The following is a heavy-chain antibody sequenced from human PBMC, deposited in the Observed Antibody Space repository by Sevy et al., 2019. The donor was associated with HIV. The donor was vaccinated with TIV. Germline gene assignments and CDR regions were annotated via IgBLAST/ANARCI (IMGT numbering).Heavy chain of an antibody. CDR3: ARANAYLTSDAFDI. V-gene: IGHV4-31*03. J-gene: IGHJ3*02. Sequence: SETLSLTCTVSGGSISSLNYYWSWIRPHPGKGLEWIGYISYSGRTNDNPSLKRRITLSVDTYKNQFSLRLSSVTAADTAVYYCARANAYLTSDAFDIWGQGTMVTVSS. CDR1: GGSISSLNYY. CDR2: ISYSGRT. D-gene: IGHD1-26*01.